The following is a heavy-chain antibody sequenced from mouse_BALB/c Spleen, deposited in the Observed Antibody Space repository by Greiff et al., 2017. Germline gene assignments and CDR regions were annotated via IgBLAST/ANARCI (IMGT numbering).Heavy chain of an antibody. Sequence: VQLQQSGAELVRSGASVKLSCTASGFNIKDYYMHWVKQRPEQGLEWIGWIDPENGDTEYAPKFQGKATMTADTSSNTAYLQLSSLTSEDTAVYYCARRGVLRLRNYAMDYWGQGTSVTVSS. D-gene: IGHD1-2*01. J-gene: IGHJ4*01. CDR2: IDPENGDT. V-gene: IGHV14-4*02. CDR1: GFNIKDYY. CDR3: ARRGVLRLRNYAMDY.